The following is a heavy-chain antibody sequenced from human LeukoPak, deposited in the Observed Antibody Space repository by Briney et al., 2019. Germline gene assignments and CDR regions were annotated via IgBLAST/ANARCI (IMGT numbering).Heavy chain of an antibody. CDR3: ARDRSLYYESSGYYSPLGY. V-gene: IGHV1-18*01. CDR1: GYTFTSYG. CDR2: ICAYNGHT. D-gene: IGHD3-22*01. Sequence: ASVKVSCKASGYTFTSYGISWVRQAPGQGLEWMGWICAYNGHTNYAQKPQGRVTMTTDTSTSTAYMELRSLRSDDTAVYYCARDRSLYYESSGYYSPLGYWGQGTLVTVSS. J-gene: IGHJ4*02.